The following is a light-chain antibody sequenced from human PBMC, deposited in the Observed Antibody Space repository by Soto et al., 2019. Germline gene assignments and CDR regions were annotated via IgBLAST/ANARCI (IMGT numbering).Light chain of an antibody. V-gene: IGKV3-15*01. J-gene: IGKJ5*01. CDR3: QQYTIWRSIT. CDR2: DTS. Sequence: EIVVTQSRPTLSVCTGARVTPPFRASQSVRNKVAWYQQKPGQTPRVIIYDTSTRAADIPARFSGSGYGTYFTLTISSLQSEDFAVYYCQQYTIWRSITFGPGTRRE. CDR1: QSVRNK.